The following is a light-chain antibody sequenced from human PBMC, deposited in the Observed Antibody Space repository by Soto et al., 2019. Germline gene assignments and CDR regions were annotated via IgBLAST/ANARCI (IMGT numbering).Light chain of an antibody. CDR2: DAS. CDR3: QQYNNWPPKYT. J-gene: IGKJ2*01. CDR1: QSVSSN. Sequence: EIVMTQSPATLSVSPGERATLSCRASQSVSSNLAWYQQKPGQAPRLLIYDASTRATGIPARFSGSGSGTEFTLTIRSLQSEDFAGYYCQQYNNWPPKYTFGQGTKLEIK. V-gene: IGKV3-15*01.